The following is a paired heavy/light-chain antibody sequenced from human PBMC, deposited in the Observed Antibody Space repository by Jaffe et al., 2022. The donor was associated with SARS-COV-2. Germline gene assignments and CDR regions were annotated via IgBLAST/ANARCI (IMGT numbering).Heavy chain of an antibody. V-gene: IGHV4-59*11. J-gene: IGHJ6*03. CDR3: ARNGPYDYYFYYMDV. CDR1: GASIDSHY. CDR2: IYYSGSA. Sequence: QVQLQESGPGLVKPSETLSLTCSVSGASIDSHYWTWIRQSPGKGLEWIGFIYYSGSANYNPSLESRVTISVDTAKKQFSLKLSSVTAADTAIYYCARNGPYDYYFYYMDVWGKGTTVTVSS. D-gene: IGHD5-12*01.
Light chain of an antibody. Sequence: EIVLTQSPATLSLSPGERATLSCRASQSISVYLAWYQQKPGQAPRLLIYHASNRATGIPARFSGSGSGTDFTLTISSLEPEDFAVYYCQQRSNWPGTFGQGTKLEIK. J-gene: IGKJ2*02. CDR1: QSISVY. CDR3: QQRSNWPGT. V-gene: IGKV3-11*01. CDR2: HAS.